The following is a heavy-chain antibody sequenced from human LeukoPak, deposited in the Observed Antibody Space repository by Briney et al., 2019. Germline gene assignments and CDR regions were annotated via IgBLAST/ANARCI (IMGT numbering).Heavy chain of an antibody. D-gene: IGHD1-26*01. CDR2: ITGNGGGI. Sequence: QPGGSLRLSCAASGFTFNIYGMNWVRQAPGKGLEWVSGITGNGGGIYYADSVKGRFTISRDNSKNTLYLQMASLRAEDTAVYYCAKAPIVGATRGAFDIWGQGTMVTVSS. CDR1: GFTFNIYG. V-gene: IGHV3-23*01. CDR3: AKAPIVGATRGAFDI. J-gene: IGHJ3*02.